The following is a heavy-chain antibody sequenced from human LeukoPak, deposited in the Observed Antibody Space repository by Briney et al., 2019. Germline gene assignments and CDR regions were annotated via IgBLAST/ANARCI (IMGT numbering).Heavy chain of an antibody. J-gene: IGHJ6*02. Sequence: GGSLRLSCAASGFTFSSYAMHWVRQAPRRGLERVAVISYDGSNKYYADSVKGRFTISRDNSKNTLYLQMNRLRAEDTAVYYCARGHHATPYGMDVWGQGTTVTVSS. CDR2: ISYDGSNK. V-gene: IGHV3-30-3*01. CDR3: ARGHHATPYGMDV. CDR1: GFTFSSYA.